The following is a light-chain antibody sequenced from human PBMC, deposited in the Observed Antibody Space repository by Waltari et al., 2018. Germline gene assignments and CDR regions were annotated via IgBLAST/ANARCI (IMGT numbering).Light chain of an antibody. CDR1: QSVSSSY. J-gene: IGKJ1*01. Sequence: EIVLTQSPGTLSLSPGKRATLSCRASQSVSSSYLACYQQKPGQAPRVLIHGASNRATGIPDRFSGSGSGTDFTLTISRLEPEDFAVYYCQQYGSSPWTFGQGTKVEIK. V-gene: IGKV3-20*01. CDR2: GAS. CDR3: QQYGSSPWT.